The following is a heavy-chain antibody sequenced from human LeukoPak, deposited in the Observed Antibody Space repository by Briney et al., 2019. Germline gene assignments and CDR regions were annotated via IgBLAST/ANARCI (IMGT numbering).Heavy chain of an antibody. CDR3: ARASWVYYGSGSDFDY. J-gene: IGHJ4*02. Sequence: GGSLRLSCAASGFTFSSYWMHWVRQAPGKGLVWVSRINSDGSSTSYADSVKGRFTIFRDNAKNTLYLQMNSLRAEDTAVYYCARASWVYYGSGSDFDYWGQGTLVTVSS. V-gene: IGHV3-74*01. CDR1: GFTFSSYW. CDR2: INSDGSST. D-gene: IGHD3-10*01.